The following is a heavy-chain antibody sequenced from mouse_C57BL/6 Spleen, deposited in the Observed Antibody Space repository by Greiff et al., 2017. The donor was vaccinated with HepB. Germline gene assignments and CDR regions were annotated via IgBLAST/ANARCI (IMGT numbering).Heavy chain of an antibody. D-gene: IGHD3-3*01. V-gene: IGHV1-19*01. CDR1: GYTFTDYY. Sequence: EVKLQESGPVLVKPGASVKMSCKASGYTFTDYYMNWVKQSHGKSLEWIGVINPYNGGTSYNQKFKGKATLTVDKSSSTAYMELNSLTSEDSAVYYCARWRDSSFWGQGTTLTVSS. CDR3: ARWRDSSF. J-gene: IGHJ2*01. CDR2: INPYNGGT.